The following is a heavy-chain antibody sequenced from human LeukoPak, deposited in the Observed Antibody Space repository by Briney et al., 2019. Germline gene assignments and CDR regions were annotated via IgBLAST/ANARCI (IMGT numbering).Heavy chain of an antibody. Sequence: GGSLRLSCAASGFTFSTYRMSWVRQAPGKGLEWVANIKQNGSEKHYVDSVKGRFTISRDNAKNSLYLQMSSLRAEDTAVYYCTRVEETATTAAIIRKYSYYYYYMDVWGKGNTVTVSS. J-gene: IGHJ6*03. D-gene: IGHD4-11*01. V-gene: IGHV3-7*01. CDR2: IKQNGSEK. CDR1: GFTFSTYR. CDR3: TRVEETATTAAIIRKYSYYYYYMDV.